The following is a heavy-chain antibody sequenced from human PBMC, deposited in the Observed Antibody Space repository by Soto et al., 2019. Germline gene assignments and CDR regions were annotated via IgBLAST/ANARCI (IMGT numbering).Heavy chain of an antibody. CDR2: ISSSSSYI. Sequence: EVQLVESGGGLVKPGGSLRLSCAASGFTFSSYSTNWVRQAPGKGLEWVSSISSSSSYIYYADSVKGRFTISRDNAKNSLYLQMNSLRAEDTAVYYCARDFVVDYGDYGNWFDPWGQGTLVTVSS. V-gene: IGHV3-21*01. D-gene: IGHD4-17*01. CDR1: GFTFSSYS. CDR3: ARDFVVDYGDYGNWFDP. J-gene: IGHJ5*02.